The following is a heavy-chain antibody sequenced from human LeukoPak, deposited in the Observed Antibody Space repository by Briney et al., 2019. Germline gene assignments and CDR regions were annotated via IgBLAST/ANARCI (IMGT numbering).Heavy chain of an antibody. J-gene: IGHJ5*02. CDR1: GYTFTSYG. CDR3: ARAGYGDYADNWFDP. D-gene: IGHD4-17*01. V-gene: IGHV1-18*01. Sequence: ASVKVSCKASGYTFTSYGISWVRQAPGQGLEWMGWISAYNGNTNYAQKLQGRVTMTTDTSTSTAYMGLRSLRSDDTAVYYCARAGYGDYADNWFDPWGQGTLVTVSS. CDR2: ISAYNGNT.